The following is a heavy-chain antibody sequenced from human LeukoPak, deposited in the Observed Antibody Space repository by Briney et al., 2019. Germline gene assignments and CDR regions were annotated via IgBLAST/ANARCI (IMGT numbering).Heavy chain of an antibody. CDR2: ISGSGGST. D-gene: IGHD3-22*01. V-gene: IGHV3-23*01. J-gene: IGHJ4*02. CDR3: AKDFHASSGYYLDY. CDR1: GFIFSSYD. Sequence: GGSLRLSCAASGFIFSSYDMSWVRQAPGKGLEWVSDISGSGGSTDYADSVKGRFTISRDNSKNTLFLQANSLRAEDTAVYYCAKDFHASSGYYLDYWGQGTLVTVSS.